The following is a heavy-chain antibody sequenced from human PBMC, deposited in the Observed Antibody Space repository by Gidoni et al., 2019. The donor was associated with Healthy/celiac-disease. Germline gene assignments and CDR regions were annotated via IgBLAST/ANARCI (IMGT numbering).Heavy chain of an antibody. CDR1: GFTVSSNY. J-gene: IGHJ4*02. D-gene: IGHD3-3*01. CDR2: IYSGGST. CDR3: ARDGGSREWYFDY. V-gene: IGHV3-66*02. Sequence: EVQLVGSGGGLVQPGGSLRLSCAASGFTVSSNYMSWVRQAPGKGLEWVSVIYSGGSTYDADSVKGRFTISRDNSKNTLYLQMNSLRAEDTAVYYCARDGGSREWYFDYWGQGTLVTVSS.